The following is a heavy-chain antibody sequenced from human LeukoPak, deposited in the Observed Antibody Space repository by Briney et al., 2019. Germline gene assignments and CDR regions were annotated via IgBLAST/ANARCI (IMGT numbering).Heavy chain of an antibody. V-gene: IGHV4-31*03. Sequence: SETLSLTCTVSGGSISSGGYYWSWIRQHPGKGLEWIGYIYYSGSTYYNPSLKSRVTISVDTSKNQFSLKLSSVTAVDTAVYYCARGVVGARGTNNWFDPWGQGTLVTVSS. CDR2: IYYSGST. CDR1: GGSISSGGYY. D-gene: IGHD3-10*01. J-gene: IGHJ5*02. CDR3: ARGVVGARGTNNWFDP.